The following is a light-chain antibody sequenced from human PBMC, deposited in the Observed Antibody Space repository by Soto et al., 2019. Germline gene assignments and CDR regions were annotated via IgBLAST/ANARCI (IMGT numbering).Light chain of an antibody. CDR2: GAS. CDR3: QQYNNWPPWT. J-gene: IGKJ1*01. Sequence: EIVMTQSPATLSVSPGERATLSCRASQSVSSNLAWYQQKPGQAPRLLIYGASTRGSGIPARFSGSGSGTEFTLTISSLQSEDFAAYYCQQYNNWPPWTFGQGTKVEIK. V-gene: IGKV3-15*01. CDR1: QSVSSN.